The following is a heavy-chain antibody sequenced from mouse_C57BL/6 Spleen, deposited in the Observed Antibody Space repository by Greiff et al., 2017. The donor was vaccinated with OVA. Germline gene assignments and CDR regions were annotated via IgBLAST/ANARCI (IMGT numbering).Heavy chain of an antibody. Sequence: VQLQQPGAELVMPGASVKLSCKASGYTFTSYWMHWVKQRPGQGLEWIGEIDPSDSYTNYNQKFKGKSTLPVDKSSSTAYMQLSSLTSEDSAVYYCARRDYDYEFAYWGQGTLVTVSA. CDR1: GYTFTSYW. CDR3: ARRDYDYEFAY. J-gene: IGHJ3*01. V-gene: IGHV1-69*01. D-gene: IGHD2-4*01. CDR2: IDPSDSYT.